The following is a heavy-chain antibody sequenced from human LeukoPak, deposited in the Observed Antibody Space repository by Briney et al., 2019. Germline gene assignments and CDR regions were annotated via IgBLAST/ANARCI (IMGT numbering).Heavy chain of an antibody. J-gene: IGHJ4*02. CDR3: AKDRSGSYSQGLDY. Sequence: GGSLRLSCAASGFIFSSYGMHWVRQAPGKGLEWVAFIRYDGSNKYYAVSVKGRFTISRDNSKNTLYLQMNSLRAEDTAVYYCAKDRSGSYSQGLDYWGQGALVTVSS. D-gene: IGHD1-26*01. CDR2: IRYDGSNK. V-gene: IGHV3-30*02. CDR1: GFIFSSYG.